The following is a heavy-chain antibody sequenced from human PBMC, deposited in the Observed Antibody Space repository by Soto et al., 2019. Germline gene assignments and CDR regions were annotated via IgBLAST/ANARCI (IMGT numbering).Heavy chain of an antibody. Sequence: SLRLSCAASGFTFSSYAMHWVRQAPGKGLGWVAVISYDGSNKYYADSVKGRFTISRDNSKNTLYLQMNSLRAEDTAVYYCATDRGDMIQYYFDYWGQGTLVTVSS. D-gene: IGHD3-10*01. CDR2: ISYDGSNK. V-gene: IGHV3-30-3*01. J-gene: IGHJ4*02. CDR3: ATDRGDMIQYYFDY. CDR1: GFTFSSYA.